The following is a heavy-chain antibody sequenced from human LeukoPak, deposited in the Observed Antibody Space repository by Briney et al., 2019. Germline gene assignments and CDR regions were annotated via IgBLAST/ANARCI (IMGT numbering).Heavy chain of an antibody. Sequence: PGGSLRLSCAASGFTFSSYSMNWVRQAPGKGLEWVAFIRYDGSNKYYADSVKGRFTISRDNSKNTPYLQMNSLRAEDTAVYYCANHCTSTSCSNWCDPWGQGTLVTVSS. CDR1: GFTFSSYS. CDR2: IRYDGSNK. CDR3: ANHCTSTSCSNWCDP. V-gene: IGHV3-30*02. J-gene: IGHJ5*02. D-gene: IGHD2-2*01.